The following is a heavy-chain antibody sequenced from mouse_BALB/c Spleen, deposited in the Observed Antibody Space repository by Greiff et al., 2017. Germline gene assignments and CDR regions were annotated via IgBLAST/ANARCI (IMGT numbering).Heavy chain of an antibody. V-gene: IGHV10-1*02. CDR3: VRHWSSMDY. Sequence: EVQVVESGGGLVQPKGSLKLSCAASGFTFNTYAMNWVRQAPGKGLEWVARIRSKSNNYATYYADSVKDRFTISRDDSQSMLYLQMNNLKTEDTAMYYGVRHWSSMDYWGQGTSVTVSS. CDR2: IRSKSNNYAT. J-gene: IGHJ4*01. CDR1: GFTFNTYA.